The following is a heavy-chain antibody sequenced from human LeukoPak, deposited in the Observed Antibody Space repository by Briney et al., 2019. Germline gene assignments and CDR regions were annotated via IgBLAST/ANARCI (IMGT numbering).Heavy chain of an antibody. J-gene: IGHJ4*02. V-gene: IGHV3-33*06. CDR2: TWYDGSNK. D-gene: IGHD3-3*01. CDR1: GFTFSSYG. CDR3: AKDGAGFWSGYRLVYYFDY. Sequence: PGGSLRLSCAASGFTFSSYGMHWVRQAPGKGLEWVAVTWYDGSNKYYADSVKGRFTISRDNSKNTLYLQMNSLRAEDTAVYYCAKDGAGFWSGYRLVYYFDYWGQGTLVTVSS.